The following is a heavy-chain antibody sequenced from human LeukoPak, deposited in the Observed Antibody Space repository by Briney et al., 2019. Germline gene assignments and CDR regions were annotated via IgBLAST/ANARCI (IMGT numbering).Heavy chain of an antibody. D-gene: IGHD1-26*01. CDR2: MYTSGST. Sequence: SETLSLTCTVSGDSISSYSWSWIRQPAGKGLEWIGRMYTSGSTNSNPSLKSRVTMSVDTSKNQFSLKLSSVTAADTAVYYCAREVRWELAYYYYYYMDVWGKGTTVTVSS. J-gene: IGHJ6*03. CDR1: GDSISSYS. CDR3: AREVRWELAYYYYYYMDV. V-gene: IGHV4-4*07.